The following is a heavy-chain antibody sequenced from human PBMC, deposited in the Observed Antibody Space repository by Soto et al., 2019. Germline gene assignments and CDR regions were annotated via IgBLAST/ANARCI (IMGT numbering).Heavy chain of an antibody. D-gene: IGHD4-17*01. Sequence: EVQLVESGGDLVQPGGSLRLSCAASGFTFSAYWMHWVRHVPGKGPEWVSRMSSDGSSTAYADSVRGRFIISRDNAKNTLYLQMNSLRVDDTTVYYCARGAVRDHDFGDHWDLGTLVAVSS. CDR1: GFTFSAYW. V-gene: IGHV3-74*01. J-gene: IGHJ4*02. CDR2: MSSDGSST. CDR3: ARGAVRDHDFGDH.